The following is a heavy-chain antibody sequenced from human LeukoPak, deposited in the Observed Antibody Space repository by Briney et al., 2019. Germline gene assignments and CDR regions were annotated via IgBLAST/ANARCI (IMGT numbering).Heavy chain of an antibody. J-gene: IGHJ4*02. CDR2: TYYRSQWFI. V-gene: IGHV6-1*01. CDR3: ARGSGYYDTGSFSFVDN. CDR1: GDSVSSDSAA. D-gene: IGHD3-22*01. Sequence: SQTLSLTCAISGDSVSSDSAAWNWIRQSPSRGLEWLGRTYYRSQWFIDYAVSVKTRITIKSDTSRNQFSLELNSVTPEDTGVSYCARGSGYYDTGSFSFVDNWGQGTQVTVSS.